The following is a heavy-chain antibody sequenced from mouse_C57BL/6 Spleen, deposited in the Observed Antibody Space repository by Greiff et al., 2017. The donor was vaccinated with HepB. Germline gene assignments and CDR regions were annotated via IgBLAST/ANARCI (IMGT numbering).Heavy chain of an antibody. CDR2: IDPSDSYT. CDR3: ARYWDYYGSSLYFDV. V-gene: IGHV1-69*01. J-gene: IGHJ1*03. D-gene: IGHD1-1*01. Sequence: QVQLKQPGAELVMPGASVKLSCKASGYTFTSYWMHWVKQRPGQGLEWIGEIDPSDSYTNYNQKFKGKSTLTVDKSSSTAYMQFSSLTSEDSAVYYCARYWDYYGSSLYFDVWGTGTTVTVSS. CDR1: GYTFTSYW.